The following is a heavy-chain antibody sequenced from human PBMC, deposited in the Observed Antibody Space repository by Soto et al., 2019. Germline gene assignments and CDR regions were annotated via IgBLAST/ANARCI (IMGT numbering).Heavy chain of an antibody. J-gene: IGHJ6*03. CDR1: GYTFTSYN. D-gene: IGHD3-10*01. CDR2: MNPNSGNT. Sequence: QEQLVQSGAEVKKPGASVKVSCKASGYTFTSYNINWVRQATGQGREWMGWMNPNSGNTGYAEKFQGRVTRTRNSSISTAYMGLSGLRSEDTAVYYCAREEGSVASFYYHHMDVWGKGTTVTVSS. V-gene: IGHV1-8*01. CDR3: AREEGSVASFYYHHMDV.